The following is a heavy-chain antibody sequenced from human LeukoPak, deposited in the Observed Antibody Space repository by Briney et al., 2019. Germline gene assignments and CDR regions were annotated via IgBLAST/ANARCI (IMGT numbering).Heavy chain of an antibody. Sequence: ASVKVSCKASGGTFSSYAISWVRQAPGQGLEWMGRIIPILDIANYAQKFQGRVTITADKSTSTAYMELRSLRSDDTAVYYCARVVNDIVVVPAAIPYMDVWGKGTTVTVSS. J-gene: IGHJ6*03. V-gene: IGHV1-69*04. CDR1: GGTFSSYA. CDR2: IIPILDIA. D-gene: IGHD2-2*02. CDR3: ARVVNDIVVVPAAIPYMDV.